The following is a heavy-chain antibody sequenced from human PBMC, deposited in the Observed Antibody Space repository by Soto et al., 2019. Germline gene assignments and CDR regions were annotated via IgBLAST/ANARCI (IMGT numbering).Heavy chain of an antibody. CDR3: AKDRMGASGWFDP. Sequence: GGSLRLSCVASGFSFSSYTMNWVRQSPGKGLEWVSGVSGNGGNTYYADSVKGRFSISRDNSKNTLYLQLNSLRAEDTAIYYCAKDRMGASGWFDPWGQGTPVTVSS. CDR2: VSGNGGNT. J-gene: IGHJ5*02. V-gene: IGHV3-23*01. CDR1: GFSFSSYT. D-gene: IGHD1-26*01.